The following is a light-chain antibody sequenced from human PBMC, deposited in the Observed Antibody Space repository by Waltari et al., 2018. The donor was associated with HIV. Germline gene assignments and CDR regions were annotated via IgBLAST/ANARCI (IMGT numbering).Light chain of an antibody. J-gene: IGKJ5*01. CDR3: QNYDSAPVA. CDR2: GAS. CDR1: RDISPD. V-gene: IGKV1-27*01. Sequence: DLQMSQPPSSLSASVGDRVTITCRASRDISPDVAWYQQKSGEVPKLLIYGASTLRSGVSSRFRGSGSATEFTLTSDGLQPEDAASYYWQNYDSAPVAFGQGTRLEI.